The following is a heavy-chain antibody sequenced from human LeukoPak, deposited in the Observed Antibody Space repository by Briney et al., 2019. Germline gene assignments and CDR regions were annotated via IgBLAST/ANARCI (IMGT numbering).Heavy chain of an antibody. CDR2: IYHSGRT. CDR3: ARDIAAALYNWFDP. Sequence: SETLSLTCTVSGYSISSGDYWGWIRQPPGKGLEWIGSIYHSGRTYYNPSLKSRVTISVDTSKNQVSLILTSVTAADTAVYYCARDIAAALYNWFDPWGQGTLVTVSS. D-gene: IGHD6-13*01. V-gene: IGHV4-38-2*02. CDR1: GYSISSGDY. J-gene: IGHJ5*02.